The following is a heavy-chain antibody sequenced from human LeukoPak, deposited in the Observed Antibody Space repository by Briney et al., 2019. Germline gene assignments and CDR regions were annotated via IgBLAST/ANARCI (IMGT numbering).Heavy chain of an antibody. V-gene: IGHV4-59*01. CDR3: ARETSLMGYSSGLGFNY. J-gene: IGHJ4*02. CDR1: GGSISSWY. Sequence: SETLSLTCTVSGGSISSWYWSWIRQPPGKGLEWIGYIYDSGTTNYNPSLKSRATISIDTSKNQFSLKLNSVTAADTAVYYCARETSLMGYSSGLGFNYWGQGILVTVSS. D-gene: IGHD6-19*01. CDR2: IYDSGTT.